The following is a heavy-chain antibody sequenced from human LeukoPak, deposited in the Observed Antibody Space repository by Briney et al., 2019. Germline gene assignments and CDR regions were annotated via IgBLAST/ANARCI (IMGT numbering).Heavy chain of an antibody. CDR3: ARDLSGSRDDYNSVGY. J-gene: IGHJ4*02. V-gene: IGHV4-4*07. CDR1: GGSISSYY. CDR2: IYTSGTT. Sequence: SETLSLTCTVSGGSISSYYWSWIRQPAGKGLEWIGRIYTSGTTNYNPSLKSRVTISVDTSKNQFSLKLSSVTAADTAVYYCARDLSGSRDDYNSVGYWGQGTLVTVSS. D-gene: IGHD5-24*01.